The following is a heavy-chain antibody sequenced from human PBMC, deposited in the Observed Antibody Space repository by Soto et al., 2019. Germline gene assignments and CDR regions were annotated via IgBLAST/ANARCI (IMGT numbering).Heavy chain of an antibody. V-gene: IGHV4-59*02. CDR1: GAFVSGSF. CDR3: ARSDNTFERVV. CDR2: MHSTGTS. J-gene: IGHJ4*02. D-gene: IGHD3-16*01. Sequence: NPSETLSLTCSVSGAFVSGSFWSWIRQPPGKGLEYIGSMHSTGTSNYNSSLKSRVSVSVDTSKNQISLNLKSVTAEDTAVYYCARSDNTFERVVWGRGILVTVFS.